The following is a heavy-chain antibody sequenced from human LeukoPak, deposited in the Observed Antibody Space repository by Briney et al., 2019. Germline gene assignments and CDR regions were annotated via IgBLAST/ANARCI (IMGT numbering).Heavy chain of an antibody. Sequence: GGSLRVSCAASGFTFSSSSMNWVRQALGEGLEWVSSISSSSSYIYYAASLKARLTISRDKAKNSLYLHMTSLTAETKAVYYCARQSLRGKVDYWAQGTLVTVSS. CDR3: ARQSLRGKVDY. CDR2: ISSSSSYI. J-gene: IGHJ4*02. D-gene: IGHD3-16*01. V-gene: IGHV3-21*01. CDR1: GFTFSSSS.